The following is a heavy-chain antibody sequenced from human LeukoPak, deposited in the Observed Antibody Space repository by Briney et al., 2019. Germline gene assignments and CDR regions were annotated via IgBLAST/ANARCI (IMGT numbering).Heavy chain of an antibody. Sequence: GGSLRLSCAASGFPFSTYTMNWVRQAPGKGLEWVSSISSSSSYIYYTDSMKGRFTISRDNAKNSLYLQMNNLRAEDTAVYYCARDRRYFDTGGLGGPDYWGQGTLVTVSS. V-gene: IGHV3-21*01. CDR1: GFPFSTYT. CDR3: ARDRRYFDTGGLGGPDY. CDR2: ISSSSSYI. J-gene: IGHJ4*02. D-gene: IGHD2-8*02.